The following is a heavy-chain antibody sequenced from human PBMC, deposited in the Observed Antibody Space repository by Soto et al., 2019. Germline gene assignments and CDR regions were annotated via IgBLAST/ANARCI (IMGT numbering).Heavy chain of an antibody. CDR2: IYSGGST. CDR1: GFTVSSNY. CDR3: AREPIAAAGTGYGMDV. J-gene: IGHJ6*02. Sequence: GSLRLSCAASGFTVSSNYMSWVRQAPGKGLEWVSVIYSGGSTYYADSVKGRFTISRDNSKNTLYLQMNSLRAEDTAMYYCAREPIAAAGTGYGMDVWGQGTTVTVSS. D-gene: IGHD6-13*01. V-gene: IGHV3-53*01.